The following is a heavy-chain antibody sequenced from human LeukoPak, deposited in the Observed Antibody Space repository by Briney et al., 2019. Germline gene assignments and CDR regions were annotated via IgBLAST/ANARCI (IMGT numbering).Heavy chain of an antibody. Sequence: SQTLSLTCAISGASVSSNSAACNWSWQCPSRGLEWRGRTFYSSKWYTDYKLSVKSRITIYPDTSKNQFSLQLRSVTPADTALYYCARDNSSSWYVYYWGQGTLVTVSS. V-gene: IGHV6-1*01. CDR3: ARDNSSSWYVYY. J-gene: IGHJ4*02. CDR1: GASVSSNSAA. CDR2: TFYSSKWYT. D-gene: IGHD6-13*01.